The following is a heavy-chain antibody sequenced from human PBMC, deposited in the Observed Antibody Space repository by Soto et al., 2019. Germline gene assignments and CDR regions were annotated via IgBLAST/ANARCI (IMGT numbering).Heavy chain of an antibody. Sequence: EVQLVQSGAEVKKPGESLKISCKGSGYSFTNYWIGWVRQMPGKGLEWMGIIYPGDSNSRYSPSSFQSQVTMSVDKSISTAYLQWSSLKASDTAMYYCARQKANIPVVASVSFDDWGQGTLVTVSS. V-gene: IGHV5-51*01. J-gene: IGHJ4*02. D-gene: IGHD6-19*01. CDR2: IYPGDSNS. CDR1: GYSFTNYW. CDR3: ARQKANIPVVASVSFDD.